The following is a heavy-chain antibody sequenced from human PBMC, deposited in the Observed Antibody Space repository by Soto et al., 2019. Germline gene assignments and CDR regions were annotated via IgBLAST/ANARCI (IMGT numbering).Heavy chain of an antibody. CDR3: ARGHYSSGWYGDY. CDR1: GGSISSGGYY. J-gene: IGHJ4*02. V-gene: IGHV4-31*03. CDR2: IYYSGST. Sequence: QVQLQESGPGLVKPSQTLSLTCTVSGGSISSGGYYWSWIRQHPGKGLEWIGYIYYSGSTYYNPSLKRRVXXSXDXXKNQFSLKLSSVTAADTAVYYCARGHYSSGWYGDYWGQGTLVTVSS. D-gene: IGHD6-19*01.